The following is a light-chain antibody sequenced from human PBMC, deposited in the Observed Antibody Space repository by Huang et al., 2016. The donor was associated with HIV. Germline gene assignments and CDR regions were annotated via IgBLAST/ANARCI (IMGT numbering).Light chain of an antibody. V-gene: IGKV1-33*01. CDR2: DAC. J-gene: IGKJ2*01. Sequence: DIQMTQSPPFLSVSVGHRVTITCQASQDISNLINWYQQKPGKAPKLLIHDACSVQPRVPSRFSGIGSGTDFTFTINSLQPDDIATYYCQHYGKLPPTFGLGTKLEIK. CDR3: QHYGKLPPT. CDR1: QDISNL.